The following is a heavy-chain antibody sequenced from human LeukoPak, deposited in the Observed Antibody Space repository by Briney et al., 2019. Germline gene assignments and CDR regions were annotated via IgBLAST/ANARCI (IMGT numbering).Heavy chain of an antibody. CDR3: ARGPFRGTYYYDSSGYYLFDH. V-gene: IGHV1-69*13. Sequence: SVKVSCKASGGTFSSYAISWVRQAPGQGLEWMGGIIPIFGTANYAQKFQGRVTITADESTSTAYMELSSLRSEDTAVYYCARGPFRGTYYYDSSGYYLFDHWGQGTLVTVSS. D-gene: IGHD3-22*01. J-gene: IGHJ4*02. CDR2: IIPIFGTA. CDR1: GGTFSSYA.